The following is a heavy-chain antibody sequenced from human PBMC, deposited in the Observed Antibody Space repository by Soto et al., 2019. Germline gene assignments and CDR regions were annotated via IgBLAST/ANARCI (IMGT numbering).Heavy chain of an antibody. Sequence: ETLSLTCAVYGGSFSVYYWSWIRQTPGKGLEWIGEINHSGSTNYNPSLKSRVTISVDTSKNQFSLKLSSVTAADTAVYYCARGSNQWLARPFDYWGQGTLVTVSS. V-gene: IGHV4-34*01. D-gene: IGHD6-19*01. J-gene: IGHJ4*02. CDR2: INHSGST. CDR1: GGSFSVYY. CDR3: ARGSNQWLARPFDY.